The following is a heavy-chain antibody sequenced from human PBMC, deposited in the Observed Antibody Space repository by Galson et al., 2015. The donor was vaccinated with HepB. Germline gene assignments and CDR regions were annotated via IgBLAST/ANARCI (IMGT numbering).Heavy chain of an antibody. Sequence: SVKVSCKASGYTFTGYYMHWVRQAPGQGLEWMGRINPNSGGTNYAQKFQGRVTMTRDTSISTAYMELSRLRSDDTAVYYCARIGYDFWSGSGNRVDYWGQGTLVTVSS. V-gene: IGHV1-2*06. CDR3: ARIGYDFWSGSGNRVDY. CDR2: INPNSGGT. D-gene: IGHD3-3*01. CDR1: GYTFTGYY. J-gene: IGHJ4*02.